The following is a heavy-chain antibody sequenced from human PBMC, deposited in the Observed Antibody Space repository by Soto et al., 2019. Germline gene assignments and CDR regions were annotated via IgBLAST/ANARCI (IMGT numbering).Heavy chain of an antibody. J-gene: IGHJ4*02. CDR1: GFTVSSNF. Sequence: EVQLVESGGGLVQPGGSLRLSCAASGFTVSSNFMNWVRQAPGKGLEWVSVIYSGGNTYYADSVKGRFTISRHNSKNTLYLQINSLRVEDSAVYYCARDNDYGSGSLDYWGQGTQVIVSS. CDR2: IYSGGNT. CDR3: ARDNDYGSGSLDY. D-gene: IGHD3-10*01. V-gene: IGHV3-53*04.